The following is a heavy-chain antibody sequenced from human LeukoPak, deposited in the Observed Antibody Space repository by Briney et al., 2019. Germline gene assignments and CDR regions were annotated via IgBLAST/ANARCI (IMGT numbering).Heavy chain of an antibody. J-gene: IGHJ3*02. CDR3: ARERVVNGAFDI. D-gene: IGHD3-3*01. CDR1: GGTFSSYT. CDR2: IIPILGIA. V-gene: IGHV1-69*04. Sequence: ASVKVSCKASGGTFSSYTISWVRQAPGQGLEWMGRIIPILGIANYAQKFQGRVTITADKSTSTAYMELSRLRSEDTAVYYCARERVVNGAFDIWGQGTMVTVSS.